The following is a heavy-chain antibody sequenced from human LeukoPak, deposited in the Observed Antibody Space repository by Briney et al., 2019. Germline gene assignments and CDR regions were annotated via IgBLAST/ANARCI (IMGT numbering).Heavy chain of an antibody. CDR3: ARERDYYDSQCIDY. CDR1: GFTFSSYA. J-gene: IGHJ4*02. D-gene: IGHD3-22*01. Sequence: PGGSLRLSCAASGFTFSSYAMSWVRQAPGKGLEWVSALIASGGSTYYADSVKGRFTISRDNAKNSLYLQMNSLRAEDTAVYYCARERDYYDSQCIDYWGQGTLVTVSS. CDR2: LIASGGST. V-gene: IGHV3-23*01.